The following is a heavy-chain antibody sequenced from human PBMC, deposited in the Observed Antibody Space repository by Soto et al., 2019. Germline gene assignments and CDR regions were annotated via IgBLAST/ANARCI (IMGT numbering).Heavy chain of an antibody. CDR1: GYTFTSYG. CDR2: ISAYNGNT. Sequence: ASVKVSCKASGYTFTSYGISWVRQAPGQGLEWMGWISAYNGNTNYAQKLQGRVTMTRDTSMSTVYMELRSLRPDDTAVYFCAIGQYISTWYYAFDFWGQGTRVTVSS. D-gene: IGHD6-13*01. J-gene: IGHJ4*02. V-gene: IGHV1-18*01. CDR3: AIGQYISTWYYAFDF.